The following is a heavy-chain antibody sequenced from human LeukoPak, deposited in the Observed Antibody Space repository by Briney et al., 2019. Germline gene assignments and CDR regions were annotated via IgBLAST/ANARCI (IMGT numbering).Heavy chain of an antibody. CDR1: GFSLSTSGVA. CDR3: THSAPSYYYGSGSDFWFDP. J-gene: IGHJ5*02. D-gene: IGHD3-10*01. CDR2: IYGNDDK. Sequence: SGPTLVKPTQTLTLTCTSSGFSLSTSGVAVGWIRQPPGKALEWLAFIYGNDDKRYSPSLKSKLTISKDTSKNQVVLIVTNMEPVDTATYYCTHSAPSYYYGSGSDFWFDPWGQGTLVTVSS. V-gene: IGHV2-5*01.